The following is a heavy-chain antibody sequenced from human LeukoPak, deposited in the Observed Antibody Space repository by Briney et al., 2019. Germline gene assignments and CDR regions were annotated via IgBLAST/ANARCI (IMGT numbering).Heavy chain of an antibody. J-gene: IGHJ4*02. V-gene: IGHV1-3*01. Sequence: ASVKVSCKASGYTFTSYAMHWVRQAPGQRLEWMGWINAGNGSTKYSQKFQGRVTITRDTSANTAYMELSSLRSEDTAVYYCARLIAVAGTISFDYWGQGTLVTVSS. D-gene: IGHD6-13*01. CDR3: ARLIAVAGTISFDY. CDR2: INAGNGST. CDR1: GYTFTSYA.